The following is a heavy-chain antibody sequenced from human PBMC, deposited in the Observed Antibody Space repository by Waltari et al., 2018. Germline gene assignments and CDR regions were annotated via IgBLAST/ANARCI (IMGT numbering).Heavy chain of an antibody. J-gene: IGHJ3*02. CDR2: IYYSGST. Sequence: QLQLQESGPGLVKPSETLSLTCSVSVGSISSNSYYWGWIRQSPGKGLEWIGRIYYSGSTYYNPSLKSRVTISVDTSKNQFSLKLRSVTVADTAVYYCARHGVIAVAGSDAFDIWGQGTRVTVSS. D-gene: IGHD6-19*01. CDR1: VGSISSNSYY. V-gene: IGHV4-39*01. CDR3: ARHGVIAVAGSDAFDI.